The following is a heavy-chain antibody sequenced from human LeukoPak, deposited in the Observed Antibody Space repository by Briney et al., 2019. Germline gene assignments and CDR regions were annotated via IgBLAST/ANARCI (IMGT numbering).Heavy chain of an antibody. Sequence: SVKVSCKASGGTFSSYAISWVRQAPGQGLEWMGGIVPIFGTANYAQKFQGRVTITADESTSTAYMELSSLRSEDTAVYYCASGGASPFNWFDPWGQGTLVTVSS. CDR1: GGTFSSYA. CDR2: IVPIFGTA. D-gene: IGHD1-1*01. J-gene: IGHJ5*02. CDR3: ASGGASPFNWFDP. V-gene: IGHV1-69*13.